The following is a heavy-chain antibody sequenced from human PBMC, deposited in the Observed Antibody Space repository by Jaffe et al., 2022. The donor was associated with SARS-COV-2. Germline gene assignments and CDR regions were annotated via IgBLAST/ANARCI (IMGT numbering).Heavy chain of an antibody. D-gene: IGHD3-22*01. CDR3: AKVLSGIEYYYDSSGFDY. J-gene: IGHJ4*02. CDR1: GFTFSSYA. Sequence: EVQLLESGGGLVQPGGSLRLSCAASGFTFSSYAMSWVRQAPGKGLEWVSAISGSGGSTYYADSVKGRFTISRDNSKNTLYLQMNSLRAEDTAVYYCAKVLSGIEYYYDSSGFDYWGQGTLVTVSS. V-gene: IGHV3-23*01. CDR2: ISGSGGST.